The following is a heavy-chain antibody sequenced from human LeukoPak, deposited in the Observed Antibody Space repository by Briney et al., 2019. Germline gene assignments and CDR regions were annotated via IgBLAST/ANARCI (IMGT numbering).Heavy chain of an antibody. V-gene: IGHV4-34*01. CDR1: GGSFSANY. CDR2: INDRGST. D-gene: IGHD5-24*01. CDR3: ASARWDF. J-gene: IGHJ4*02. Sequence: SETLSLTCAVHGGSFSANYWSWVRQPPGKGLEWVGEINDRGSTNYSPSLKSRVTISVDTSKKWFSPKLISVTAADTAVYYCASARWDFWGQGVLVTVSS.